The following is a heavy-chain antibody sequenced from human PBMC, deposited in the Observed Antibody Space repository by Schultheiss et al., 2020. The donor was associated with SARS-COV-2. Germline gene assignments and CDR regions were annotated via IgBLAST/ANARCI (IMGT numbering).Heavy chain of an antibody. Sequence: SETLSLTCTVSGGSISSSSYYWGWIRQPPGKGLEWIGEINHSGSTNYNPSLKSRVTISVDTSKNQFSLKLSSVTAADTAVYYCARGPVGVGAKGWFDPWGQGTLVTVSS. CDR2: INHSGST. CDR1: GGSISSSSYY. V-gene: IGHV4-39*07. D-gene: IGHD1-26*01. CDR3: ARGPVGVGAKGWFDP. J-gene: IGHJ5*02.